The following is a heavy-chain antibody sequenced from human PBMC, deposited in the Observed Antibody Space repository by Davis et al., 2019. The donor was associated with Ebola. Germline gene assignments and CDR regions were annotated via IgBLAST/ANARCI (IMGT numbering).Heavy chain of an antibody. V-gene: IGHV3-30*18. CDR3: AKDRGGLVDTGTLNQ. D-gene: IGHD1-14*01. CDR2: ISYDGSNK. Sequence: PGGSLRLSCAASGFTFSSYGMHWVRQAPGKGLEWVAVISYDGSNKYYADSVKGRFTISKDNSKNTLYLEMNSPRVEDTAVYYCAKDRGGLVDTGTLNQWGQGTLVTVSS. CDR1: GFTFSSYG. J-gene: IGHJ4*02.